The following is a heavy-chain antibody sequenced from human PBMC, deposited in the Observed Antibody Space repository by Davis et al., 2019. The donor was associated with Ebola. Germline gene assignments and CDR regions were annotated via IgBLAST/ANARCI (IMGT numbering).Heavy chain of an antibody. CDR3: AKGNGNSGTYRNY. V-gene: IGHV3-23*03. Sequence: PGGSLRLSCAASGFTFSSYAMSWVRQAPGKGLEWVSVIYSGGSTYYADSVKGRFTISRDNSKNTLYLQMNSLRAEDTAVYYCAKGNGNSGTYRNYWGQGTLVTVSS. CDR1: GFTFSSYA. J-gene: IGHJ4*02. CDR2: IYSGGST. D-gene: IGHD1-26*01.